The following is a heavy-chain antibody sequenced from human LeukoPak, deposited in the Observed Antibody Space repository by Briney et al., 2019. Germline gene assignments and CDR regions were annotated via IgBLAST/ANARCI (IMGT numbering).Heavy chain of an antibody. CDR1: GLPFGSYG. Sequence: GGSLRLSCAVSGLPFGSYGMTWVRQAPGKGLEWVSGISWNSGSIGYADSMKGRFTISRDNARNSLYLQMNSLRAEDTALYYCAKDSFYDSSGAFNYWGQGTLVTVSS. J-gene: IGHJ4*02. V-gene: IGHV3-9*01. CDR3: AKDSFYDSSGAFNY. D-gene: IGHD3-22*01. CDR2: ISWNSGSI.